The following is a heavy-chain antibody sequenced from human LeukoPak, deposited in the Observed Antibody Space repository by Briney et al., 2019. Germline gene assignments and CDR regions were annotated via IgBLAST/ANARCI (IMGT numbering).Heavy chain of an antibody. J-gene: IGHJ4*02. V-gene: IGHV3-21*01. CDR3: GRAFPPLRTSSAGDL. CDR1: GFTFSDYD. D-gene: IGHD3-16*01. CDR2: ISGLSSYT. Sequence: GGSLRLSCSASGFTFSDYDMNWVRQAPGKGLEWGSSISGLSSYTYYGESVKGRFSISRDNAKNSLYLQMNSLGAEDTATYHFGRAFPPLRTSSAGDLWGQGILVTVSS.